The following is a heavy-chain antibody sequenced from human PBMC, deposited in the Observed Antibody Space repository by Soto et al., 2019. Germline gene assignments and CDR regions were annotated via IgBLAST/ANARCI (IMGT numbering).Heavy chain of an antibody. Sequence: GGSLRLSCAASGVTVSGNYMSWVRQAPGKGLEWVSVIYSGGSTYYADSVKGRFTISRDNSKNTLYLQMNSLRAEDTAVYYCARENGGAAFLGMGVWGQVHTVTVSS. CDR2: IYSGGST. J-gene: IGHJ6*02. CDR1: GVTVSGNY. V-gene: IGHV3-53*01. D-gene: IGHD2-8*01. CDR3: ARENGGAAFLGMGV.